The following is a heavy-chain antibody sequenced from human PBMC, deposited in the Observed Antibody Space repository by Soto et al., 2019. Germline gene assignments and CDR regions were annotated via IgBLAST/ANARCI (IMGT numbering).Heavy chain of an antibody. Sequence: PXGSLRLSFAASGFTVSNSWMHWVRQVSGKGLEWVSRINADGTSTSYADSVKGRFTISRDNAKNTLYLHVNSLRAEDTAVYYCVKVLDRGVGVPRFYFDSWGQGALVTVSS. CDR1: GFTVSNSW. CDR3: VKVLDRGVGVPRFYFDS. D-gene: IGHD2-2*03. CDR2: INADGTST. V-gene: IGHV3-74*01. J-gene: IGHJ4*02.